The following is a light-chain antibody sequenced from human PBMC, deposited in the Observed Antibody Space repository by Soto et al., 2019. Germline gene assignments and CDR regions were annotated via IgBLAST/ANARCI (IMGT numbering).Light chain of an antibody. CDR3: HSYDSSLSAVV. J-gene: IGLJ3*02. CDR2: SNN. V-gene: IGLV1-40*01. CDR1: SSNIWAGYD. Sequence: QAVVTQPPSVSGAPGQRVTISCTGTSSNIWAGYDVHWYQQLPGKAPTLLIYSNNDRPSGVPDRFSGSKSGTSASLAITGLQADDEADYYCHSYDSSLSAVVFGGGTKLTVL.